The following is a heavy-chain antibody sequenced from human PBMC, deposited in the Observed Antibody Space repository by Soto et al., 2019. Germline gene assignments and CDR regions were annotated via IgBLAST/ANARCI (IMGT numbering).Heavy chain of an antibody. CDR3: ARQIYCGGDCSSLDAFDI. Sequence: GESLKISCKGSGYSFTSYWIGWVRQMPGKGLEWMGIIYPGDSDTRYSPSFQGQVTISADKSISTAYLQWSSLKASDTAMYYCARQIYCGGDCSSLDAFDIWGQGTMVTVSS. J-gene: IGHJ3*02. D-gene: IGHD2-21*02. CDR2: IYPGDSDT. V-gene: IGHV5-51*01. CDR1: GYSFTSYW.